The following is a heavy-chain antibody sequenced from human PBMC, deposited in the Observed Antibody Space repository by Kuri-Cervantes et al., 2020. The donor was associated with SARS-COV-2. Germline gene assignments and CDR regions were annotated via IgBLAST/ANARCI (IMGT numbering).Heavy chain of an antibody. Sequence: SETLSLTCAISGDSVSSNSAAWNWIRQSPSRGLEWLGRTYYRSKWYNDYAVSVKSRITINPDTSKNQFSLQLNSVTPEDTAVYYCAKGKVVVVPAAAFDYWGQGTLVTVSS. J-gene: IGHJ4*02. V-gene: IGHV6-1*01. CDR3: AKGKVVVVPAAAFDY. CDR2: TYYRSKWYN. CDR1: GDSVSSNSAA. D-gene: IGHD2-2*01.